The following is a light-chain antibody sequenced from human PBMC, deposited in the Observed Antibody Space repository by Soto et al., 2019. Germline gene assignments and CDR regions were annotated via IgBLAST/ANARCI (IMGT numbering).Light chain of an antibody. J-gene: IGKJ1*01. V-gene: IGKV1-39*01. CDR3: QQYDYSRT. CDR2: AAS. Sequence: DIQMTQSPSSLSASVGDRVTITCRASQSISSYLNWYQQKPGKAPKLLIYAASSLQSGVPSRFSGSGSGTDFTLTISSLQPEDFATYYCQQYDYSRTFGQGTKVDIK. CDR1: QSISSY.